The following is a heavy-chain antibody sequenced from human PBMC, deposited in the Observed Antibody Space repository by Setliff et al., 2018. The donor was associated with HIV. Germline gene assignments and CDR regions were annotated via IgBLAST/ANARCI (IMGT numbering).Heavy chain of an antibody. J-gene: IGHJ5*02. CDR1: GASVNSHY. Sequence: PSETLSLTCTVSGASVNSHYWAWIRQPPGKGLEGIGSLYYSGNTNYNPSLKRRVTISADTSKNQFSLKLRSVTAADTAVYYCAGVLSSGYYDGPWGQGTLVTVSS. V-gene: IGHV4-59*02. CDR2: LYYSGNT. D-gene: IGHD3-22*01. CDR3: AGVLSSGYYDGP.